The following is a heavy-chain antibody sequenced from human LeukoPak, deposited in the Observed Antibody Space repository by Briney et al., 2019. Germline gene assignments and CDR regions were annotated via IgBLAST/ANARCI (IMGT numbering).Heavy chain of an antibody. V-gene: IGHV3-21*06. CDR3: ETSGTTDFFDY. CDR1: VSILSTCS. CDR2: ITRSSSHK. D-gene: IGHD1-1*01. Sequence: GGWPTPSRAASVSILSTCSSCGGRQAPGKGLEWVSSITRSSSHKYYADSVKGRFTISRDNAKNSLYLQMNSLRAEDTAIYCCETSGTTDFFDYWGQGTLVTVSS. J-gene: IGHJ4*02.